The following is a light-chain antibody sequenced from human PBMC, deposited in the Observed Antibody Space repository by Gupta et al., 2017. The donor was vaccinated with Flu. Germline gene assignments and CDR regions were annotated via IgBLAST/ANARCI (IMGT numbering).Light chain of an antibody. V-gene: IGKV1-39*01. CDR2: GAS. CDR3: QQGYSTPQT. CDR1: QSVSNL. J-gene: IGKJ4*02. Sequence: PSSLSASVGDRVTITCRASQSVSNLLNWYQQKPGKAPKLLIYGASTLQGGVPSRFIGSGSGTDFTLTINSLQPEDFATYYCQQGYSTPQTFGRGTTVEIK.